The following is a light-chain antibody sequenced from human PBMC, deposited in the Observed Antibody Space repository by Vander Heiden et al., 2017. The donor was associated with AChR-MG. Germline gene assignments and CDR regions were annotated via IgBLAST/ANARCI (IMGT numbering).Light chain of an antibody. J-gene: IGKJ4*01. CDR1: QSVSSY. CDR2: DAS. CDR3: QQRSNWPLT. V-gene: IGKV3-11*01. Sequence: ETVFTQSPATLSLSPGERATLSCRASQSVSSYLAWYQQKPGQAPRLLIYDASNRATGIPARFSGSGSGTDFTLTISSLEPEDFAVYYCQQRSNWPLTFGGWTKVEIK.